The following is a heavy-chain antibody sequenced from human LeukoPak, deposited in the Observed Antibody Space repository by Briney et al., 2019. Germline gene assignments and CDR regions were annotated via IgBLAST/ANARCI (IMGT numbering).Heavy chain of an antibody. Sequence: GESLKISCKGSGYSFTSYWIGWVRQMPGKVLEWMGIIYPGDSDTRYSPSFQGQVTISADKSISTAYLQWSSLKASDTAMYYCARVSGGYSYGYDASDIWGQGTMVTVSS. V-gene: IGHV5-51*01. CDR3: ARVSGGYSYGYDASDI. CDR1: GYSFTSYW. D-gene: IGHD5-18*01. J-gene: IGHJ3*02. CDR2: IYPGDSDT.